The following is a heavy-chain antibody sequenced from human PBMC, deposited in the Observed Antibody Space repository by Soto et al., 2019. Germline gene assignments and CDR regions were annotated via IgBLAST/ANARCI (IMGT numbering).Heavy chain of an antibody. D-gene: IGHD3-22*01. Sequence: EVQLLESGGGLVQPGGSLRLSCAASGFTFSSYAMTWVRQAPGKGLEWVSIISGSGGTTYYADSVKGRFTISRDNSKNTLYLQMNSLRADDTAVYYCAKEDNYYDSSGYYWEYFHHWGQGTLVTVSS. CDR2: ISGSGGTT. CDR1: GFTFSSYA. V-gene: IGHV3-23*01. J-gene: IGHJ1*01. CDR3: AKEDNYYDSSGYYWEYFHH.